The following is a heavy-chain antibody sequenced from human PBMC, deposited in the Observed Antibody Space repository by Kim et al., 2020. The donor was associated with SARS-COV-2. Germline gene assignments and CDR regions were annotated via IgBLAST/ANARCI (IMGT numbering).Heavy chain of an antibody. CDR3: ARGEMDCSSTSCYAGLYYYYYGMDV. CDR1: GGSFSGYY. CDR2: INHSGST. J-gene: IGHJ6*02. V-gene: IGHV4-34*01. D-gene: IGHD2-2*01. Sequence: SETLSLTCAVYGGSFSGYYWSWIRQPPGKGLEWIGEINHSGSTNYNPSLKSRVTISVDTSKNQFSLKLSSVTAADTAVYYCARGEMDCSSTSCYAGLYYYYYGMDVWGQGTTVTVSS.